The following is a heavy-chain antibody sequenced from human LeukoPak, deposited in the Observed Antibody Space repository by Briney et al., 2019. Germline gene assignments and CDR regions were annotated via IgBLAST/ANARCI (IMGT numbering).Heavy chain of an antibody. Sequence: GGSLRLSCAASGFSVSSNYMSWVRQAPGKGLEWVSVIYSGGSTYYADSVKGRFTISRHNSKNTLYLQMNSLRAEDTAVYYCASAQGYYYDSSGYLGNDTFDIWDQGTMVTVSS. D-gene: IGHD3-22*01. CDR1: GFSVSSNY. V-gene: IGHV3-53*01. CDR2: IYSGGST. J-gene: IGHJ3*02. CDR3: ASAQGYYYDSSGYLGNDTFDI.